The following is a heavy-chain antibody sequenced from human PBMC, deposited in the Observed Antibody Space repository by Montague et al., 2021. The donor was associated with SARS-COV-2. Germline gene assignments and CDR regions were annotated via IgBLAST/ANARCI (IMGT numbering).Heavy chain of an antibody. Sequence: SETLSLTCTVSGGSIRTYYWSWIRQSPGKGLAWIGSIYYSGNPNYNPSLTSRLSMSVDTSKNQFSLELSSVTAADTAVFFCARGKGRSPDAFDIWGQGITVTVSS. CDR3: ARGKGRSPDAFDI. CDR1: GGSIRTYY. V-gene: IGHV4-59*01. CDR2: IYYSGNP. J-gene: IGHJ3*02. D-gene: IGHD2-15*01.